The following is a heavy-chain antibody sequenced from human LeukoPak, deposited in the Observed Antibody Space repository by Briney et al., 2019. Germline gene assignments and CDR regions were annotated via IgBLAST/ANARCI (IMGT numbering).Heavy chain of an antibody. J-gene: IGHJ4*02. CDR2: INHSGST. D-gene: IGHD6-19*01. V-gene: IGHV4-34*01. CDR3: AREAVAGTTLTFDH. CDR1: GGSFSGYY. Sequence: SETLSLTCAVYGGSFSGYYWSWIRQPPGKGLEWIGEINHSGSTNYNPSLKSRVTISVDTSKNQFSLKLSSVTAADTAVYYCAREAVAGTTLTFDHWGQGTLVTVSS.